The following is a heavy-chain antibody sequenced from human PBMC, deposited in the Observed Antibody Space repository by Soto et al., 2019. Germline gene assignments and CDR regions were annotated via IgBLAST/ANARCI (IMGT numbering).Heavy chain of an antibody. J-gene: IGHJ6*02. CDR2: ISSSSSYI. D-gene: IGHD6-13*01. CDR1: GFTFSSYS. V-gene: IGHV3-21*01. Sequence: GGSLRLSCAASGFTFSSYSMNWVRQAPGKGLEWVSSISSSSSYIYYADSVKGRFTISRDNAKNSLYLQMNSLRAEDTAVYYCARDLLGLEAAGFDYGMDVWGQGTTVTVSS. CDR3: ARDLLGLEAAGFDYGMDV.